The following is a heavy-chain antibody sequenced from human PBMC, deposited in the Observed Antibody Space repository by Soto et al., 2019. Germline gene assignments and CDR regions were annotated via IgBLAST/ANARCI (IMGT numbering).Heavy chain of an antibody. D-gene: IGHD3-10*01. CDR3: ARLPDRYGSGFRYYYYGMDV. Sequence: PGESLKISCKGSGYSFTSYWIGWVRQMPGKGLEWMGIIHPGDSDTRYSPSFQGQVTISADKSISTAYLQWSSLKASDTAMYYCARLPDRYGSGFRYYYYGMDVWGQRTTVTVSS. J-gene: IGHJ6*02. CDR1: GYSFTSYW. CDR2: IHPGDSDT. V-gene: IGHV5-51*01.